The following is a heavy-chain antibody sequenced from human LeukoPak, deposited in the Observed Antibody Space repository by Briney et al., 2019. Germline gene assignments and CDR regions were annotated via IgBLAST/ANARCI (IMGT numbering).Heavy chain of an antibody. Sequence: SETLSVTCTVSGGSISSYYWSWIRQPPGKGLEWFAHISYSGSTNYNPSLKSRVTISVDTSKNQFSLKLSSVTAADTAVYYCARYHYDSSGHYPIFDYWGQGTLVTVSS. J-gene: IGHJ4*02. D-gene: IGHD3-22*01. CDR3: ARYHYDSSGHYPIFDY. V-gene: IGHV4-59*08. CDR2: ISYSGST. CDR1: GGSISSYY.